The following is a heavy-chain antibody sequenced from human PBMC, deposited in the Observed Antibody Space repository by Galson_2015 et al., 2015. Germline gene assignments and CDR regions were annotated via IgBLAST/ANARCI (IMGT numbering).Heavy chain of an antibody. CDR2: IYYSGST. V-gene: IGHV4-59*01. D-gene: IGHD2-8*01. Sequence: SETLSLTCTVSGGSISSYYWSWIRQPPGKGLEWIGYIYYSGSTNYNPSLKSRVTISVDTSKNQFSLKLSSVTAAVTAVYYCARDNDGYFDYWGQGTLVTVSS. J-gene: IGHJ4*02. CDR1: GGSISSYY. CDR3: ARDNDGYFDY.